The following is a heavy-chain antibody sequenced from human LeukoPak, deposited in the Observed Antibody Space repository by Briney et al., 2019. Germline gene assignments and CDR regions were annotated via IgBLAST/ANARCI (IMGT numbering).Heavy chain of an antibody. CDR2: ISGSGGST. D-gene: IGHD6-19*01. CDR1: GFTFSSYS. J-gene: IGHJ4*02. V-gene: IGHV3-23*01. Sequence: GGSLRLSCAASGFTFSSYSMSWVRQAPGKGLEWVSAISGSGGSTYYADSVKGRFTISRDNSKNTLYLQMNSLRAEDTVVYYCASGYSSVWFPFDYWGQGTLVTVSS. CDR3: ASGYSSVWFPFDY.